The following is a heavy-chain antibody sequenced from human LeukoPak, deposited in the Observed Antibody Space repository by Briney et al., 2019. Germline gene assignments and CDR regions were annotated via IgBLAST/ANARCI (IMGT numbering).Heavy chain of an antibody. CDR2: IYYSGST. CDR1: GGSISSYY. D-gene: IGHD3-3*01. Sequence: SETLSLTCTVSGGSISSYYWSWIRQPPGKGLEWIGYIYYSGSTNYNPSLKSRVTISVDTSKNQFSLKLSSVTAADTAVYYCARGIPKGITIFGVVPDWSDPWGQGTLVTVSS. J-gene: IGHJ5*02. V-gene: IGHV4-59*08. CDR3: ARGIPKGITIFGVVPDWSDP.